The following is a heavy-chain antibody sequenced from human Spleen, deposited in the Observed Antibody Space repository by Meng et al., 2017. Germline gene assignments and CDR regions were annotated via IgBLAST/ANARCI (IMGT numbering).Heavy chain of an antibody. J-gene: IGHJ4*02. Sequence: VAVISYDGSNKYYADSVKGRFTISRDNSKNTLYLQMNSLRAEDTAVYYCARAQIYDCSSTSCPGLDYWGQGTLVTVSS. CDR3: ARAQIYDCSSTSCPGLDY. V-gene: IGHV3-30*01. CDR2: ISYDGSNK. D-gene: IGHD2-2*01.